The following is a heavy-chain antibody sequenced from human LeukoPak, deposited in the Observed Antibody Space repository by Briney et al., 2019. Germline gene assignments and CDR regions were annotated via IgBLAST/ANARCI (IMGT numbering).Heavy chain of an antibody. J-gene: IGHJ1*01. Sequence: ASVKVSCKASGYTFTSYDINWVRQATGQGLEWMGWMSPNSGNTGYAQKFQGRVTMTRNTSISTAYMELSSLRSEDTAVYYCARGGYSSGWYAEYFQHWGQGTLVTVSS. CDR3: ARGGYSSGWYAEYFQH. CDR1: GYTFTSYD. CDR2: MSPNSGNT. D-gene: IGHD6-19*01. V-gene: IGHV1-8*01.